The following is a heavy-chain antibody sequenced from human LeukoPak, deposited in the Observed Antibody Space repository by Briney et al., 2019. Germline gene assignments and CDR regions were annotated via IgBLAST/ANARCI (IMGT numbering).Heavy chain of an antibody. CDR2: IYTSGST. J-gene: IGHJ3*02. D-gene: IGHD2-2*01. CDR1: GGSISSGSYY. CDR3: ARDRGIVVVPAADLYAFDI. V-gene: IGHV4-61*02. Sequence: PSETLSLTCTVSGGSISSGSYYWSWIRQPAGKGLEWIGRIYTSGSTNYNPSLKSRVTISVDTSKNQFSLKLSSVTAADTAVYYCARDRGIVVVPAADLYAFDIWGQGTMVTVSS.